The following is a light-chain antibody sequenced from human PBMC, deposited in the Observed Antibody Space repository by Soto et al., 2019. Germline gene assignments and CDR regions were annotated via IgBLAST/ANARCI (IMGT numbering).Light chain of an antibody. J-gene: IGKJ4*01. Sequence: EIVMTQSPATLSVSPGERATLSCRASQSVNNNLAWYQQKPGQAPRLLIYGASARATGIPARFSGSGCGTEFTLTISSLQSEDFAVDYCQQYNNWPLTFGGGTKVEIK. CDR1: QSVNNN. V-gene: IGKV3-15*01. CDR2: GAS. CDR3: QQYNNWPLT.